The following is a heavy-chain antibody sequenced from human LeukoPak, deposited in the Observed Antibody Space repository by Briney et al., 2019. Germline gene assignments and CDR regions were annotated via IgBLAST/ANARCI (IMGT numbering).Heavy chain of an antibody. J-gene: IGHJ6*02. V-gene: IGHV4-31*03. CDR1: GGSISSGDYY. Sequence: SETLSFTCTVSGGSISSGDYYWSWIRQHPGKGLEWIGYIYYSGSTYYNPSLKSRATISLDTSKKQFSLKLSSVTAADTAVYYCARAYLELRAAYYYGMDVWGQGTTVTVSS. CDR2: IYYSGST. D-gene: IGHD1-7*01. CDR3: ARAYLELRAAYYYGMDV.